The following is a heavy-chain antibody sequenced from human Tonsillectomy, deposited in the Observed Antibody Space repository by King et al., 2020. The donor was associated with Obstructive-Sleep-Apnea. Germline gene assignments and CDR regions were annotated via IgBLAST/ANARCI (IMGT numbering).Heavy chain of an antibody. CDR2: ITTDGTTT. CDR1: EFTLSKFW. D-gene: IGHD1-14*01. Sequence: VQLVESGGGLVQPGGSLRLSCVASEFTLSKFWMHWVRQGPGKGLVWVSHITTDGTTTNYADSVKGRFTISRDNAKNMLFLQMSRLRAEDTAVYYCVRDHRGWFDPWGQGTLVTVSS. V-gene: IGHV3-74*01. J-gene: IGHJ5*02. CDR3: VRDHRGWFDP.